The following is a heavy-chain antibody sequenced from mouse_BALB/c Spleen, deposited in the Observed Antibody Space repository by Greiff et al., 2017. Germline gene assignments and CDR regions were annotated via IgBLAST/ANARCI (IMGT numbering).Heavy chain of an antibody. Sequence: VQLKESGGGLVKPGGSLKLSCAASGFTFSDYYMYWVRQTPEKRLEWVATISDGGSYTYYPDSVKGRFTISRDNAKNNLYLQMSSLKSEDTAMYYCARDDGNYEIAYWGQGTLVTVSA. V-gene: IGHV5-4*02. CDR2: ISDGGSYT. D-gene: IGHD2-1*01. J-gene: IGHJ3*01. CDR1: GFTFSDYY. CDR3: ARDDGNYEIAY.